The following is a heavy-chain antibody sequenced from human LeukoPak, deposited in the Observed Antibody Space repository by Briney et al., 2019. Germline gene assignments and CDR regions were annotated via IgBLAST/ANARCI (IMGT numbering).Heavy chain of an antibody. Sequence: PGGSLRLSCAASEFTFSTYSMNWVRQAPGKGLELVSSISSSSSYIYYADSVKGRFTISRDNAKNSLYLQMNSLRAEDTAVYYCARGVNNYGYYYFDYWGQGTLVTVSS. D-gene: IGHD5-18*01. V-gene: IGHV3-21*01. J-gene: IGHJ4*02. CDR3: ARGVNNYGYYYFDY. CDR1: EFTFSTYS. CDR2: ISSSSSYI.